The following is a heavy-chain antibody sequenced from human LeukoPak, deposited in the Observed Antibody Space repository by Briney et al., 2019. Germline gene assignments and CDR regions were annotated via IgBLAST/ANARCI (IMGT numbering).Heavy chain of an antibody. V-gene: IGHV3-23*01. CDR3: ARDTIGEDYYYYMDV. J-gene: IGHJ6*03. Sequence: PGGTLRLSCAASGVTFSSHAMNWARQAPGKGLEWVSGIIPSGHTTYYADSVRGRFTISRDNSRNTLYLQMGSLRAEDMAVYYCARDTIGEDYYYYMDVWGKGTTVTISS. D-gene: IGHD3-16*01. CDR1: GVTFSSHA. CDR2: IIPSGHTT.